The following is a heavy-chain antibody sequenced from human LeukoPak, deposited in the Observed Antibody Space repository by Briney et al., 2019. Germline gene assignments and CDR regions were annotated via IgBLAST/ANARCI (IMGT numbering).Heavy chain of an antibody. V-gene: IGHV3-53*04. J-gene: IGHJ4*02. CDR3: ARGGGDYNPFDY. Sequence: PGGSLRLSCAASGFTFSNAWMSWVRQAPGKGLEWVSVIYSGGGSTYYADSVKGRFTISRHNSKNTLYLEINSLRPDDTAVYYCARGGGDYNPFDYWGQGTLVTVSS. CDR1: GFTFSNAW. D-gene: IGHD4-17*01. CDR2: IYSGGGST.